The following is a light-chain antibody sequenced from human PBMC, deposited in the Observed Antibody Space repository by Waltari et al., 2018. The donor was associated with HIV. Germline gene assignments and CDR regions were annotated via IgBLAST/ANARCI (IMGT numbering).Light chain of an antibody. CDR2: RNN. J-gene: IGLJ3*02. CDR1: SSNIGSNF. CDR3: AAWDDSLSGHWV. Sequence: QSVLTQPPSASGTPGQRVTISCSGSSSNIGSNFVYWYQQLPGTAPKLLIYRNNQRPSGVPDRFSGSKSGTSASRAISGLRSEDEADYYCAAWDDSLSGHWVFGGGTKVTVL. V-gene: IGLV1-47*01.